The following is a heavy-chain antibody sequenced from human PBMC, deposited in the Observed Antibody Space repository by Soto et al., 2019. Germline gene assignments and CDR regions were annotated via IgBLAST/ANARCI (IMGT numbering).Heavy chain of an antibody. V-gene: IGHV3-21*01. D-gene: IGHD6-19*01. CDR3: ARDLDPRQWLVLPTFDY. CDR1: GFTFSSYS. CDR2: ISSSSSYI. J-gene: IGHJ4*02. Sequence: EVQLVESGGGLVKPGGSLRLSCAASGFTFSSYSMNWVRQAPGKGLEWVSSISSSSSYIYYADSVKGRFTISRDNAKNSLYLQMNSLRAEDTAVYYCARDLDPRQWLVLPTFDYWGQGTLVTVSS.